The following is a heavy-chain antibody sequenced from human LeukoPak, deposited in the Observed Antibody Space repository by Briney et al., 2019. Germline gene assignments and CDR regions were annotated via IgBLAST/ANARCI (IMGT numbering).Heavy chain of an antibody. Sequence: GGSLRLSCAASGFTFSNYAMSWVRQAPGKGRKGVSTINNNGADTYYADSVKGRFTISRDNSYNTVSLQMNSLRDEDTGVYYCAKGFRTGVGPYVGYHYYMDVWGKGATVTVSS. V-gene: IGHV3-23*01. CDR1: GFTFSNYA. J-gene: IGHJ6*03. D-gene: IGHD1-26*01. CDR2: INNNGADT. CDR3: AKGFRTGVGPYVGYHYYMDV.